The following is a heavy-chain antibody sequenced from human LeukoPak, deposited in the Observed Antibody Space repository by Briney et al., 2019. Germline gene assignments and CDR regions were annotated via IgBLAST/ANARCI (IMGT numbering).Heavy chain of an antibody. Sequence: GESLKISCKGSGYSFTSYRIGWVRQMPARGLEWMGIIYPSDSDTSYSPSFQGQVTISADKSITTAYLQWSSLKASDTAMYYCARSGERSTSGFDYWGQGTLVTVSS. J-gene: IGHJ4*02. D-gene: IGHD5/OR15-5a*01. CDR2: IYPSDSDT. CDR3: ARSGERSTSGFDY. CDR1: GYSFTSYR. V-gene: IGHV5-51*01.